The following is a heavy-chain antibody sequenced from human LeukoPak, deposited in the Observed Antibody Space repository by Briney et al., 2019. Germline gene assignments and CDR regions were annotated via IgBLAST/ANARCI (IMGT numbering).Heavy chain of an antibody. CDR1: GGSISSSY. D-gene: IGHD4/OR15-4a*01. J-gene: IGHJ3*02. CDR2: ALYTGST. V-gene: IGHV4-59*03. CDR3: ATIGAKYSSSDAFDI. Sequence: PSETLSLTCTVSGGSISSSYWTWIRQTPGKGLEWIGFALYTGSTHYNPSLKSRVTTSVDTSKNQFSLRLNSVTAADSAVYYCATIGAKYSSSDAFDIWGHGTMVTVSS.